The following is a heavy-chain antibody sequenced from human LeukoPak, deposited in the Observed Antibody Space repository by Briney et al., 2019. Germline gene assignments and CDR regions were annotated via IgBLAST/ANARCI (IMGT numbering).Heavy chain of an antibody. CDR1: GYTFTGYY. D-gene: IGHD2-15*01. V-gene: IGHV1-2*06. J-gene: IGHJ5*02. CDR2: INPNSGGT. Sequence: GASAKVSCKAAGYTFTGYYMFWVRQAPGQGLEWMGRINPNSGGTNYAQKFQGRVTITRDTSISTAYMELSRLRFDDTAVYYCARGYCSGGSCYSVENWFDPWGQGTLVTVSS. CDR3: ARGYCSGGSCYSVENWFDP.